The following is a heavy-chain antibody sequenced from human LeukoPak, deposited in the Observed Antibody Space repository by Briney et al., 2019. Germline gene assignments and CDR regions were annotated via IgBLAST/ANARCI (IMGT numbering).Heavy chain of an antibody. CDR1: GFTVSSNY. CDR3: TRDINYYGSGANWFDP. V-gene: IGHV3-66*01. J-gene: IGHJ5*02. D-gene: IGHD3-10*01. Sequence: GGSLRLSCAASGFTVSSNYMSWVRQAPGKGLEWVSVIYSGGSTYYADSVKGRFTISRDNSKNTLYLQMNSLRAEDTALYYCTRDINYYGSGANWFDPWGQGTLVTVSS. CDR2: IYSGGST.